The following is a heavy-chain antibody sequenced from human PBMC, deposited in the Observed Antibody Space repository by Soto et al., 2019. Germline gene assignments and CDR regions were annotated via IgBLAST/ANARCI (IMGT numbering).Heavy chain of an antibody. CDR2: IDYNGVT. CDR3: ARNRGDLAFDY. V-gene: IGHV4-39*07. Sequence: SETLSLTCTVSGGSIYRSGYYWGWIRQPPGRGLEWIGNIDYNGVTYSNPSLKSRVTISVDTSKNQFSLKLSSVTAADTAVYYCARNRGDLAFDYWGQGTLVTV. J-gene: IGHJ4*02. CDR1: GGSIYRSGYY. D-gene: IGHD2-21*02.